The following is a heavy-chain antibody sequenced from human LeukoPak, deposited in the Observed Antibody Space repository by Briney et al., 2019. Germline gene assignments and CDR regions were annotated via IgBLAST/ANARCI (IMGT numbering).Heavy chain of an antibody. CDR1: GGSISSYY. V-gene: IGHV4-59*01. CDR2: IYHSGST. CDR3: ARATRSSTTYYYYYMDV. J-gene: IGHJ6*03. Sequence: SETLSLTCIVSGGSISSYYWSWIRQPPGKGLEWIGYIYHSGSTNYNPSLKSRVTISVDTSKNQFSLKLSSVTAADTAVYYCARATRSSTTYYYYYMDVWGKGTTVTVSS. D-gene: IGHD2-2*01.